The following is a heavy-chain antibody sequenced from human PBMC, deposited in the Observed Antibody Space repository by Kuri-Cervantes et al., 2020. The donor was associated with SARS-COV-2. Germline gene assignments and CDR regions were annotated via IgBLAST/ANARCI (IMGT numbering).Heavy chain of an antibody. CDR3: TRDGRIAARQWFYYYYYMDV. Sequence: GESLKISCAASGFTFSDYYMSWVRQAPGKGLEWVGFIRSKAYGGTTEYAASVKGRFTISRDDSKSIAYLQMNSLKTEDTAVYYCTRDGRIAARQWFYYYYYMDVWGKGTTVTVSS. CDR1: GFTFSDYY. V-gene: IGHV3-49*04. D-gene: IGHD6-6*01. J-gene: IGHJ6*03. CDR2: IRSKAYGGTT.